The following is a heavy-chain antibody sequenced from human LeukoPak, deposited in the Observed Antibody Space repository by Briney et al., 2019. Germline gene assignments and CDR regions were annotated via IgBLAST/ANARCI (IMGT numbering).Heavy chain of an antibody. CDR1: GFTFSSCW. CDR2: IKQDGSEK. Sequence: GGSLRLSCGASGFTFSSCWMSWVRQAPGKGLEWVANIKQDGSEKYYVDSVKGRFTISRDNAKNSLYLQMNSLRAEDTAVYYCARDNPRPYYYYMDVWGKGTTVTVSS. CDR3: ARDNPRPYYYYMDV. J-gene: IGHJ6*03. V-gene: IGHV3-7*01. D-gene: IGHD1-14*01.